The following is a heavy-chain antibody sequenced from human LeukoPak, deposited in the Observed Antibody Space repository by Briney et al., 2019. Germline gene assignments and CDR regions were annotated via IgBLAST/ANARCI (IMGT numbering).Heavy chain of an antibody. CDR3: ARHFYGSGTYYHFDY. D-gene: IGHD3-10*01. J-gene: IGHJ4*02. Sequence: AASVTVSCTASGYTFTSYGISWVRQAPGQGLEWMGWISPYNDNTNYAQKLQGRATLTTDTSTSTAYMELRSLRSDDTAVYYCARHFYGSGTYYHFDYWGQGTLVTVSS. V-gene: IGHV1-18*01. CDR2: ISPYNDNT. CDR1: GYTFTSYG.